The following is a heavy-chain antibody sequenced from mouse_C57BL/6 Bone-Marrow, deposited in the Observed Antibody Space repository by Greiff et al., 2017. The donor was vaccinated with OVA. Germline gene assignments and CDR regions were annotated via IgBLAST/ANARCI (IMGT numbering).Heavy chain of an antibody. CDR3: AREGVSSSQYYFDY. D-gene: IGHD1-1*01. J-gene: IGHJ2*01. CDR1: GYTFTSYW. CDR2: IYPGSGST. V-gene: IGHV1-55*01. Sequence: QAQLQQPGAELVKPGASVKMSCKASGYTFTSYWITWVKQRPGQGLEWIGDIYPGSGSTNYNEKFKSKATLTVDTSSSTAYMQLSSLTSEDSAVYYCAREGVSSSQYYFDYWGQGTTLTVSS.